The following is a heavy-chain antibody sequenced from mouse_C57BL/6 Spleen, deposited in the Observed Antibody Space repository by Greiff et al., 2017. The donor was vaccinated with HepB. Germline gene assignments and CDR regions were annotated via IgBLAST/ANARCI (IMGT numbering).Heavy chain of an antibody. CDR2: IDPEDGDT. CDR1: GFNIKDYY. Sequence: EVQLQQSGAELVRPGASVKLSCTASGFNIKDYYMHWVKQRPEQGLEWIGRIDPEDGDTEYAPKFQGKATMTADTSSNTAYLQLSSLTSEDTAVYYCTTGPSTRVTLRHFDVWGTGTTVTVSS. V-gene: IGHV14-1*01. CDR3: TTGPSTRVTLRHFDV. D-gene: IGHD2-5*01. J-gene: IGHJ1*03.